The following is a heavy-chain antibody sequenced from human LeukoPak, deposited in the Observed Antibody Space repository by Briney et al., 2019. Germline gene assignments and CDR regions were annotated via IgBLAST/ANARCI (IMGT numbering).Heavy chain of an antibody. CDR3: ARAEVAATRFLGNAFDI. V-gene: IGHV3-13*01. J-gene: IGHJ3*02. CDR2: IGTAGDT. Sequence: PGGSLRLSCAASGFTLSSYDMHWVRQATGKGLERVSAIGTAGDTYYPGSVKGRFTISRENAKNSLYLQMNSLRAGDTAVYYCARAEVAATRFLGNAFDIWGQGTMVTVSS. D-gene: IGHD1-26*01. CDR1: GFTLSSYD.